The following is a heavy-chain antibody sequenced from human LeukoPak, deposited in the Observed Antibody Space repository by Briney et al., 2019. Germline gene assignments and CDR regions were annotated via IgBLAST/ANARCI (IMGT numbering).Heavy chain of an antibody. V-gene: IGHV5-51*01. CDR2: IYPGDSDT. J-gene: IGHJ4*02. CDR3: ARRVTAAEYYFDY. CDR1: GYTFTNNW. Sequence: GESQKISCKGSGYTFTNNWLDWVRQPPEKGLEWMGIIYPGDSDTRYSPSFQGQVTISADKSISTAYLQWSSLKASDTAMYYCARRVTAAEYYFDYWGQGTLVTVSS. D-gene: IGHD6-13*01.